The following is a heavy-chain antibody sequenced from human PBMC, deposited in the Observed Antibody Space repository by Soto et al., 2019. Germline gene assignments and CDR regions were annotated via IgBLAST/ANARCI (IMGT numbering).Heavy chain of an antibody. V-gene: IGHV3-21*01. D-gene: IGHD3-22*01. CDR2: ISSSSSYI. Sequence: GGSLRLSCAASGFTFSSYSMNWVRQAPGKGLEWVSSISSSSSYIYYAGSVKGRFTISRDNAKNSLYLQMNSLRAEDTAVYYCARDRTLERYYYDSSGETAWGQGTLVTVSS. CDR1: GFTFSSYS. CDR3: ARDRTLERYYYDSSGETA. J-gene: IGHJ5*02.